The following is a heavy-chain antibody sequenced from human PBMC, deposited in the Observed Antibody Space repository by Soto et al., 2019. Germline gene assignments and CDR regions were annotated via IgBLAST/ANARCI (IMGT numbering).Heavy chain of an antibody. CDR3: ARDPTGSFSPFEY. CDR2: ISYDGSNK. D-gene: IGHD1-26*01. V-gene: IGHV3-30-3*01. CDR1: GFTFSSYA. J-gene: IGHJ4*02. Sequence: QVQLVESGGGVVQPGRSLRLSCVGSGFTFSSYAIHWVRQAPGKELEWLAVISYDGSNKFYADSVKGRFTISRDNSKNTLYLQMNSLRGGDTAVYYCARDPTGSFSPFEYWGQGTLVTVSS.